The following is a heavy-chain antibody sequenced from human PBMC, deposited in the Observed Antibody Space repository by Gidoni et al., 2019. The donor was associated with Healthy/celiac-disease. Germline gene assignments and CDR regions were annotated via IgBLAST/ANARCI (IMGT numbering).Heavy chain of an antibody. CDR3: SRVRLVPDPDYGAYVFDY. CDR1: GGPISSDY. D-gene: IGHD4-17*01. J-gene: IGHJ4*01. Sequence: QVQLQESGPGLVKPAETLSLTCTAAGGPISSDYWSWIRQPPGKGLAWIGYIYYSGRTTSNPSLKSRVPLSVDTSKNQFSLLLCSVPSADTAVYYCSRVRLVPDPDYGAYVFDYWGHGTLVPVSS. V-gene: IGHV4-59*01. CDR2: IYYSGRT.